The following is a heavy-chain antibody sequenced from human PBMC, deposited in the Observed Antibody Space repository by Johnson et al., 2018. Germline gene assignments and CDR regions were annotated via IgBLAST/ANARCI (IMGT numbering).Heavy chain of an antibody. Sequence: QVQLQESGPGLVKPSETLSLSCTVSGGSINNYYWSWIRPPPGTGLEWIGYIYYGGRTDYSPSLKSRVTISVDMSKSQFSLNLSSVTPADTAVYFCARDLYAMMVFDIGGQGTMVTVSS. D-gene: IGHD2-2*02. CDR3: ARDLYAMMVFDI. J-gene: IGHJ3*02. CDR2: IYYGGRT. V-gene: IGHV4-59*01. CDR1: GGSINNYY.